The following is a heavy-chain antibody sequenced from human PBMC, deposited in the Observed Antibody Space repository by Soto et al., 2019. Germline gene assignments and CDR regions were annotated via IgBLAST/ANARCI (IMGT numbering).Heavy chain of an antibody. V-gene: IGHV3-7*01. CDR2: IKQDGSEK. J-gene: IGHJ4*02. CDR1: GFTFSSYW. Sequence: TGGSLRLSCAASGFTFSSYWMSWVRQAPGKGLEWVANIKQDGSEKYYVDSVKGRFTISRDNAKNSLYLQMNSLRAEDTAVYYCARDVGLQWLVPTYFDYWGQGTLVTVSS. CDR3: ARDVGLQWLVPTYFDY. D-gene: IGHD6-19*01.